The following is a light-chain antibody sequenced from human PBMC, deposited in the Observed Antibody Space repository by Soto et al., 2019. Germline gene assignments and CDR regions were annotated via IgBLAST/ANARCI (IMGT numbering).Light chain of an antibody. V-gene: IGLV2-23*01. CDR2: EGD. CDR1: SSDVGNYNL. Sequence: QSALTQPASVSGSPGQSTTVFCTGSSSDVGNYNLVSWYRHHPGEAPQLILYEGDKRPSGVSNRFSASKSGNTASLTISGLQAQGEADYYCCSYAGRNTYVFGTGTKV. J-gene: IGLJ1*01. CDR3: CSYAGRNTYV.